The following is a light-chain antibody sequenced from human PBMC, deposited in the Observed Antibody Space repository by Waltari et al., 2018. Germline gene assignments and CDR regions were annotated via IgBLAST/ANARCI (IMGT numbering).Light chain of an antibody. CDR2: KTF. J-gene: IGKJ2*03. V-gene: IGKV1-5*03. CDR1: QSISTS. Sequence: DIQMTQSPSTLSASVGDRVTITCLASQSISTSLAWFQQKPGNPPTLLIYKTFTLERGVPSRFSGSGSGTEFTLTITSLQPDDFATYYCQQYSSSSMFSFGQGTKLEIK. CDR3: QQYSSSSMFS.